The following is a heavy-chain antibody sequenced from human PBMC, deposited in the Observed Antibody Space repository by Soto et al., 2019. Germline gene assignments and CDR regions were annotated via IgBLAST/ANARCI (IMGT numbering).Heavy chain of an antibody. CDR2: IWYDGSNK. CDR3: ARGPGRLAARRGFDY. Sequence: GGSLRLSCAASGFTFGSYGMHWVRQAPGKGLEWVAVIWYDGSNKYYADSVKGRFTISRDNSKNTLYLQMNSLRAEDTAVYYCARGPGRLAARRGFDYWGQGTLVTVSS. CDR1: GFTFGSYG. V-gene: IGHV3-33*01. J-gene: IGHJ4*02. D-gene: IGHD6-6*01.